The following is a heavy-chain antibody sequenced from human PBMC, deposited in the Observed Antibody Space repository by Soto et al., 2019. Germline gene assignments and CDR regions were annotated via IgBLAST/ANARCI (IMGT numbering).Heavy chain of an antibody. V-gene: IGHV1-69*01. CDR2: IILIFGTA. CDR3: ARVLVGSAVSGDY. Sequence: QVQLVQSGAEVKKPGSSVKVSCKASGGTFSSYAISWVLQAPGQGLEWMGGIILIFGTANYAQKFQGRVTITADESTSTAYMELSSLRSEDTAVYYCARVLVGSAVSGDYWGQGTLVTVSS. CDR1: GGTFSSYA. D-gene: IGHD1-26*01. J-gene: IGHJ4*02.